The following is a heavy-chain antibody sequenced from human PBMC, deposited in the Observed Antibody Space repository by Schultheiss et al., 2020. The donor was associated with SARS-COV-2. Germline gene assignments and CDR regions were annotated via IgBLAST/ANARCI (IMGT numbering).Heavy chain of an antibody. CDR2: IIPILGIA. CDR3: ARDNYGDYEVV. CDR1: GYTFTGYY. Sequence: SVKVSCKASGYTFTGYYMHWVRQAPGQGLEWMGRIIPILGIANYAQKFQGRVTITADKSTSTAYMELSSLRSEDTAVYYCARDNYGDYEVVWGQGTLVTVSS. V-gene: IGHV1-69*04. J-gene: IGHJ4*02. D-gene: IGHD4-17*01.